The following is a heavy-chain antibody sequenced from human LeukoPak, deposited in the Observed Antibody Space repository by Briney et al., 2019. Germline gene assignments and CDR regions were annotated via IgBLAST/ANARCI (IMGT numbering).Heavy chain of an antibody. CDR3: ARDKGIVGATTRYYYYGMDV. J-gene: IGHJ6*02. Sequence: GSLRLSCAASGFTFSSYSMNWVRQAPGKGLEWDSSISSSSSYIYYADSVKGRFTISRDNAKNSLYLQMNSLRAEDTAVYYCARDKGIVGATTRYYYYGMDVWGQGTTVTVSS. CDR1: GFTFSSYS. CDR2: ISSSSSYI. V-gene: IGHV3-21*01. D-gene: IGHD1-26*01.